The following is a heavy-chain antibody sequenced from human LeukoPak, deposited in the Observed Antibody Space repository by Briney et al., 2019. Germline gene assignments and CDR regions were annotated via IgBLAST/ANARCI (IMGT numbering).Heavy chain of an antibody. V-gene: IGHV1-18*01. CDR1: GHTFTSYG. CDR3: ARVDAEGSGVKYFDY. D-gene: IGHD3-10*01. Sequence: ASVKVSCKASGHTFTSYGISWVRQAPGQGLEWMGWISAYNGNTNYAQKLQGRVTMTTDTSTSTAYMELRSLRSEDTAVYFCARVDAEGSGVKYFDYWGQGTLVTVSS. J-gene: IGHJ4*02. CDR2: ISAYNGNT.